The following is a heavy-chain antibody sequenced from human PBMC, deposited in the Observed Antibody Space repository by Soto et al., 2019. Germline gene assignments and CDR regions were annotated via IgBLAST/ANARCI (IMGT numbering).Heavy chain of an antibody. V-gene: IGHV1-18*01. CDR3: ARDPPLNVNTAQKFDH. D-gene: IGHD5-18*01. CDR2: ISAYNGNT. Sequence: QVQLVQSGAEVKKPGASVKVSCKVSGYTFTSYGISWVRQAPGQGLEWMGWISAYNGNTNYAQRLQGRVTLTTDTPTSTAYMELTSLSSGATAVYFCARDPPLNVNTAQKFDHWGQGTLVTVSS. J-gene: IGHJ4*02. CDR1: GYTFTSYG.